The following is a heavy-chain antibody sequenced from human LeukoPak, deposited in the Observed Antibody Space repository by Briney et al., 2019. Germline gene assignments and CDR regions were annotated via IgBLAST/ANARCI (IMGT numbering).Heavy chain of an antibody. V-gene: IGHV3-30*03. J-gene: IGHJ4*02. CDR3: ARAFDY. CDR2: ISYDGSNK. CDR1: GFTFSSYG. Sequence: GGSLRLSCAASGFTFSSYGMHWVRQAPGKGLEWVAVISYDGSNKYYADSVKGRFTISRDNSKNTLYLQMNSLRAEDTAVYHCARAFDYWGQGTLVTVSS.